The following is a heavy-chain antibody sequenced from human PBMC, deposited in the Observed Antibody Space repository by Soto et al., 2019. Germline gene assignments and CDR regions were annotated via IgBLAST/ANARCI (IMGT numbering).Heavy chain of an antibody. V-gene: IGHV4-59*08. CDR1: GGSISSYY. D-gene: IGHD3-16*02. J-gene: IGHJ5*02. CDR3: ARHLSAVDWFDP. CDR2: IYYSGST. Sequence: SETLSLTCTVSGGSISSYYWSWIRQPPGKGLEWIGYIYYSGSTNYNPSLKSRITISVDTSKNQFSLKLSSVTAADTAVYYCARHLSAVDWFDPWGQGTLVTVSS.